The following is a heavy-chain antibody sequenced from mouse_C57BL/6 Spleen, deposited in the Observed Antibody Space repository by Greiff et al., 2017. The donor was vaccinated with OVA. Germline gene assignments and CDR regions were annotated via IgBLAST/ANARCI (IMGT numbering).Heavy chain of an antibody. V-gene: IGHV1-54*01. J-gene: IGHJ2*01. Sequence: QVQLQQSGAELVRPGTSVKVSCKASGYAFTNYLIEWVKQRPGQGLEWIGVINPGSGGTNYNEKFKGKATLTADKSSSTAYMQLSSLTSEDSAVYFCARKGAPYYFDYWGQGTTLTVSS. CDR1: GYAFTNYL. CDR2: INPGSGGT. CDR3: ARKGAPYYFDY.